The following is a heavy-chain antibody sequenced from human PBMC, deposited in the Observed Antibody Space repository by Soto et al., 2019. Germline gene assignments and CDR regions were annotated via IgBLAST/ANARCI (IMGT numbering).Heavy chain of an antibody. CDR3: ATLSNWNYLYYFDY. CDR2: FDPEDGET. Sequence: ASVKVSFKVSGYTLTELSMHWLRQAPGKGLEWMGGFDPEDGETIYAQKFQGRVTMTEDTSTDTAYMELSSLRSEDTAVYYCATLSNWNYLYYFDYWGQGTLVTVSS. V-gene: IGHV1-24*01. J-gene: IGHJ4*02. CDR1: GYTLTELS. D-gene: IGHD1-7*01.